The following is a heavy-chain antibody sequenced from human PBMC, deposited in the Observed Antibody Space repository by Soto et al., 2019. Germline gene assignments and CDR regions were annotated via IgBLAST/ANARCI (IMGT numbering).Heavy chain of an antibody. CDR2: IWYDGSNK. V-gene: IGHV3-33*01. CDR3: ARGMVRGAHYFDY. CDR1: GFTFSSYG. Sequence: GGSLRLSCAASGFTFSSYGMHWVRQAPGKGLEWVAVIWYDGSNKYYADSVKGRFTISRDNSKNTLYLQMNSLRAEDTAVYYCARGMVRGAHYFDYWGQGTLVTVSS. J-gene: IGHJ4*02. D-gene: IGHD3-10*01.